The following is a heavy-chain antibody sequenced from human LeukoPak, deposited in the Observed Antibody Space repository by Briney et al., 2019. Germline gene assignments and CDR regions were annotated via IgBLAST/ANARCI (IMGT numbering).Heavy chain of an antibody. Sequence: GGSLRLSCAASGFTFSDYYMSWIRQAPGKGLEWVSYISSNGSTIYYADSVKGRFTISRDNAKNSLYLQMNSLRAEDTAVYYCARDLNSGSYYYYYGMDVWGRGTTVTVSS. CDR1: GFTFSDYY. CDR2: ISSNGSTI. D-gene: IGHD3-10*01. V-gene: IGHV3-11*01. CDR3: ARDLNSGSYYYYYGMDV. J-gene: IGHJ6*02.